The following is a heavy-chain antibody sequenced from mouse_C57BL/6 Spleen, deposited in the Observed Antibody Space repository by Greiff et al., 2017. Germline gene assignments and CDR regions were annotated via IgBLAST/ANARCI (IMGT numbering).Heavy chain of an antibody. J-gene: IGHJ3*01. CDR1: GYSITSGYY. Sequence: VQLKESGPGLVKPSQSLSLTCSVTGYSITSGYYWNWIRQFPGNKLEWMGYISYDGSNNYNPSLKNRISITRDTSKNQFFLKLNSVTTEDTATYYCAREKITPNPWFAYWGQGTLVTVSA. CDR2: ISYDGSN. D-gene: IGHD2-4*01. V-gene: IGHV3-6*01. CDR3: AREKITPNPWFAY.